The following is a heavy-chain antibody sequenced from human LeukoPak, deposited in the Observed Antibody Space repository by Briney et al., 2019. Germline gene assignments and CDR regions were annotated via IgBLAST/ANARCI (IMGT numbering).Heavy chain of an antibody. J-gene: IGHJ4*02. V-gene: IGHV3-23*01. CDR3: AKGQTYYDFWSGYYFYYFDY. Sequence: GGSLRLSCAASGFTFSSYAMSWVRQAPGKGLEWVSAISGSGSSTYYADSVKGRFTISRDNSKNTLYLQMNSLRAEDTAVYYCAKGQTYYDFWSGYYFYYFDYWGQGTLVTVSS. D-gene: IGHD3-3*01. CDR2: ISGSGSST. CDR1: GFTFSSYA.